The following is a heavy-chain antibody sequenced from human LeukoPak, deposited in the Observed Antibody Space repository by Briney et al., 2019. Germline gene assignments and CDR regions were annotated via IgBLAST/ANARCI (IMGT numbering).Heavy chain of an antibody. CDR1: GFTFSSYE. Sequence: GGSLRLSCAASGFTFSSYEMNWARQAPGKGLEWVSYISSSGSSIYYADSVKGRFTISRDNAKNSLYLQMNSLRAEDTAVYYCAREGAFRDRDYWGQGTLVTVSS. V-gene: IGHV3-48*03. D-gene: IGHD3-16*01. CDR2: ISSSGSSI. CDR3: AREGAFRDRDY. J-gene: IGHJ4*02.